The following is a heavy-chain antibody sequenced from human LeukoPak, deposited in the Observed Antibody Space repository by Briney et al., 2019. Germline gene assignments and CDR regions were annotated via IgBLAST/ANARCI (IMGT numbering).Heavy chain of an antibody. D-gene: IGHD1-1*01. CDR1: GFTFTDYN. CDR2: ISSNGSAI. J-gene: IGHJ6*02. Sequence: GGSLRLSCAASGFTFTDYNMNWIRQAPGKGLEWISYISSNGSAIYYADSVKGRFTISRDSAKSSLFLQMNSLRAEDTAVYYCAREGGNWNYYYYGMDVWGQGTTVTVSS. CDR3: AREGGNWNYYYYGMDV. V-gene: IGHV3-11*04.